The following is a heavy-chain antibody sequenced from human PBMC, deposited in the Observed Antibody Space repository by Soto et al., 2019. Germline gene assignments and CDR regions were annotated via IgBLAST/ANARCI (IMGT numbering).Heavy chain of an antibody. J-gene: IGHJ6*04. CDR3: GKDISPGGMDV. Sequence: EVQLVESGGGLVQPGWSLRLSCAGSGATLQEYAMHWVRQAPGKGLEWVSGIYYNSNRIDYADSVKGRFTISRDNARNALYLQMNSLTTEDTAFYYCGKDISPGGMDVWGRGIMVTVSS. CDR1: GATLQEYA. V-gene: IGHV3-9*01. CDR2: IYYNSNRI.